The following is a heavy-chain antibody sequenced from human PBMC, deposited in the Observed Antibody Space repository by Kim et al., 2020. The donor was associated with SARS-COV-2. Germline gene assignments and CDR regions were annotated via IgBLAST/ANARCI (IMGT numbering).Heavy chain of an antibody. V-gene: IGHV1-18*04. CDR1: GYTFTSYG. J-gene: IGHJ4*02. Sequence: ASVKVSCKASGYTFTSYGISWVRQAPGQGLEWMGWISAYNGNTNYAQKLQGRVTMTTDTSTSTAYMELRSLRSDDTAVYYCASPTYYYDSSGYPKGYYFDYWGQGTLVTVSS. CDR3: ASPTYYYDSSGYPKGYYFDY. D-gene: IGHD3-22*01. CDR2: ISAYNGNT.